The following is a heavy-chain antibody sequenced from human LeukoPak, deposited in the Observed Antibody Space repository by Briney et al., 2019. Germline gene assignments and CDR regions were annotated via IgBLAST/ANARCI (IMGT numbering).Heavy chain of an antibody. V-gene: IGHV3-23*01. CDR1: GFTFSSYA. Sequence: GGSLRLSCAASGFTFSSYAMSWVRQAPGKGLEWVSGISGSGGSTYYADSVKGRFTISRDNSKNTLYLQMNSLRAEDTAVYYCAKYPPGIASRPDYFDYWGQGTLVTVSS. CDR2: ISGSGGST. D-gene: IGHD6-13*01. CDR3: AKYPPGIASRPDYFDY. J-gene: IGHJ4*02.